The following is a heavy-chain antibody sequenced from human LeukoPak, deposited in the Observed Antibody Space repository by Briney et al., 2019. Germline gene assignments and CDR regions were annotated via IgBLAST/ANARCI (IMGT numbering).Heavy chain of an antibody. CDR3: AELGITMIGGV. J-gene: IGHJ6*04. CDR2: ISISGSTI. V-gene: IGHV3-48*03. Sequence: GGSLRLSCEASGFTFSSYEMNWVRQAPGKGLEWVSYISISGSTIYYADSVTGRFTISRDNATHSPYLQVNSLRAEDTCVYYCAELGITMIGGVWGKGTTVTISS. D-gene: IGHD3-10*02. CDR1: GFTFSSYE.